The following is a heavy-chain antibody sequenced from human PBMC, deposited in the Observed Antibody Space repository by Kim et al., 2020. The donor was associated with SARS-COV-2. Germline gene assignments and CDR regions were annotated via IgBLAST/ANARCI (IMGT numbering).Heavy chain of an antibody. Sequence: SETLSLTCAVSGGSISSNNWWSWVRQTPGKGLEWIGEIHHTGRKNYNPSLISRASISVDKSTNQFSLTLTSVTAADTAVYFCARDGEGYSASGSTWNWFGPWGQGTLVTVSS. CDR2: IHHTGRK. V-gene: IGHV4-4*02. J-gene: IGHJ5*02. CDR3: ARDGEGYSASGSTWNWFGP. CDR1: GGSISSNNW. D-gene: IGHD3-10*01.